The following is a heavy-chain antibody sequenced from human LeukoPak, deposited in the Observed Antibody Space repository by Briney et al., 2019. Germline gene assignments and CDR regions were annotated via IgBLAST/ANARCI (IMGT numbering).Heavy chain of an antibody. CDR2: ISSSSSYI. CDR3: ARASPLKTYYDFWTHNLSGYYYMDV. J-gene: IGHJ6*03. CDR1: GFTFSSYS. D-gene: IGHD3-3*01. V-gene: IGHV3-21*01. Sequence: GGSLRLSCAASGFTFSSYSMNWVRQAPGKGLEWVSSISSSSSYIYYADSVKGRFTISRDNAKNSLYLQMNSLRAEDTAVYYCARASPLKTYYDFWTHNLSGYYYMDVWGKGTTVTVSS.